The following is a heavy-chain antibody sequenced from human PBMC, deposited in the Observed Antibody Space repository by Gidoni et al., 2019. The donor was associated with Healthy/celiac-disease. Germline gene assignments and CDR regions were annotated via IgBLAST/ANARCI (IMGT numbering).Heavy chain of an antibody. V-gene: IGHV3-30-3*01. J-gene: IGHJ4*02. Sequence: QVQLVASGGGVVQPGRSLRLSCAASGFTFSSYAMHWVRQAPGKGLEWVAVISYDGSNKYYADAVKGRFTSSRDNSKNTLYLKMNSRRAEDTAVYYCARGSYYYDSSGYLNWGQGTLVTVSS. CDR2: ISYDGSNK. CDR3: ARGSYYYDSSGYLN. D-gene: IGHD3-22*01. CDR1: GFTFSSYA.